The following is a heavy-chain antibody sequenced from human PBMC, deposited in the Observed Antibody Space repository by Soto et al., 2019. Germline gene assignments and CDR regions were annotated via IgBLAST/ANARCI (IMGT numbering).Heavy chain of an antibody. CDR1: GDSISNSRFY. Sequence: SETLSLTCSVSGDSISNSRFYWALIRKPPGEGLEWIGSIYHTGNAYYNPSLKSRVTISVDTSKNQFSLKLTSVTAADAALYYCARDFFDSSDYTTNWFDPWGQGTLVTVSS. D-gene: IGHD3-22*01. CDR3: ARDFFDSSDYTTNWFDP. CDR2: IYHTGNA. J-gene: IGHJ5*02. V-gene: IGHV4-39*01.